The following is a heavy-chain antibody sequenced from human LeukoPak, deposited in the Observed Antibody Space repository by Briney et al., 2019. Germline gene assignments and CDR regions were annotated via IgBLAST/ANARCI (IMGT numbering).Heavy chain of an antibody. CDR2: IYTSGST. V-gene: IGHV4-4*07. J-gene: IGHJ6*03. CDR1: GGSTSSYY. CDR3: ARDGLLVGAQSYYYYYMDV. Sequence: SETLSLTCTVSGGSTSSYYWSWIRQPAGKGLEWIGRIYTSGSTNYNPSLKSRVTMSVDTSKNQFSLKLSSVTAADTAVYYCARDGLLVGAQSYYYYYMDVWGKGTTVTVSS. D-gene: IGHD1-26*01.